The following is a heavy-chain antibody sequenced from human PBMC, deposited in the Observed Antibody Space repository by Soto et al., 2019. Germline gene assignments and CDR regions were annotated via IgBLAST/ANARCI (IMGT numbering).Heavy chain of an antibody. CDR1: GFTFSSYG. CDR2: ISYDGSNK. D-gene: IGHD3-16*01. V-gene: IGHV3-30*18. J-gene: IGHJ6*02. CDR3: AKDLMITFGGPVAKSYYYYGMDV. Sequence: PGGSLRLSCAASGFTFSSYGMHWVRQAPGKGLEWVAVISYDGSNKYYADSVKGRFTISRDNSKNTLYLQMNSLRAEDTAVYYCAKDLMITFGGPVAKSYYYYGMDVWGQGTTVTVSS.